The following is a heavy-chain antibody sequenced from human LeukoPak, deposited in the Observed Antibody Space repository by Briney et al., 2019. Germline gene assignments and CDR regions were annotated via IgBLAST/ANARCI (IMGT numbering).Heavy chain of an antibody. CDR1: GFTFSSYA. Sequence: GGSLRLSCAASGFTFSSYAMSWVRQAPGKGLEWVSAISGSGGSTYYADSVKGRFTISRDNAKNSLYLQMNSLRAEDTAVYYCASPNSGKTQIPLLPLAYWGQGTLVTVSS. CDR2: ISGSGGST. CDR3: ASPNSGKTQIPLLPLAY. D-gene: IGHD3-10*01. V-gene: IGHV3-23*01. J-gene: IGHJ4*02.